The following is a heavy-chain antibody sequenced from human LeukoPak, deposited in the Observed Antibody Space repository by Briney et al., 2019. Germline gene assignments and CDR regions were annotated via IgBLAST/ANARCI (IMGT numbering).Heavy chain of an antibody. V-gene: IGHV3-53*01. CDR1: GFTVSNNF. CDR3: ARGRYSYDDY. Sequence: GGSLILSCAASGFTVSNNFMSWVRQAPGKGLEWVSVIYSGGSTYYADSVKGRFTISRDNSKNTLYLQMNSLRAEDTAVYYCARGRYSYDDYWGQGTLVTVSS. CDR2: IYSGGST. J-gene: IGHJ4*02. D-gene: IGHD5-18*01.